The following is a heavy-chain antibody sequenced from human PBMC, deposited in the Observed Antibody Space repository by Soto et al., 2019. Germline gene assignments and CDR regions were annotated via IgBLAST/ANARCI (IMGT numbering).Heavy chain of an antibody. V-gene: IGHV3-23*01. CDR2: ISGNGATT. CDR1: GVAFSFYS. D-gene: IGHD6-19*01. J-gene: IGHJ4*02. CDR3: AKDRGGFTSGWEFFDF. Sequence: EVALLESGGGLVQPGGSLRLSCEVSGVAFSFYSMSWVRQAPGKGLEWVASISGNGATTYYAASGKGRFTFSIDNSKNTVHLQMNRLRGEDTAVYYCAKDRGGFTSGWEFFDFWGQGTLVTVSS.